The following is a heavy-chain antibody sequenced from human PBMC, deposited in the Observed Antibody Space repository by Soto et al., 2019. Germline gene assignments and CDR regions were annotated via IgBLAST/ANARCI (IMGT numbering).Heavy chain of an antibody. J-gene: IGHJ4*02. CDR1: GFTVSSNY. CDR3: ARVEVVGYCSGGSCYPTENFDY. V-gene: IGHV3-66*01. CDR2: IYSGGST. Sequence: GGSLRLSCAASGFTVSSNYMSWVRQAPGKGLEWVSVIYSGGSTYYADSVKGRFTISRENSKNTLYLQMNSLRAEDTAVYYCARVEVVGYCSGGSCYPTENFDYWGQGTLVTVSS. D-gene: IGHD2-15*01.